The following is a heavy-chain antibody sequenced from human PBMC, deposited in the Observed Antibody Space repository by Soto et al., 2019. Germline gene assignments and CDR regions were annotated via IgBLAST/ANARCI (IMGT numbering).Heavy chain of an antibody. Sequence: QLQLQESGSGLVKPSQTLSLTCAVSGGSISSGGYSWSWLRQPPGKGLEWVGYIYHSGSTYYNPSLKRRVTISVDRSKNQFSLKLSSVTAADTAVDYCARGNWNQQDWFDPWGQGTLVTVSS. CDR1: GGSISSGGYS. CDR3: ARGNWNQQDWFDP. D-gene: IGHD1-1*01. J-gene: IGHJ5*02. V-gene: IGHV4-30-2*01. CDR2: IYHSGST.